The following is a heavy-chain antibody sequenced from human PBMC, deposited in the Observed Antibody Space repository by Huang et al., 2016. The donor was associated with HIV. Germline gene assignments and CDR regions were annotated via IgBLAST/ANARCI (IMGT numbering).Heavy chain of an antibody. CDR2: ISYDGSNK. D-gene: IGHD1-26*01. J-gene: IGHJ4*02. CDR3: AKDGADEEWDIDY. Sequence: VQLVESGGGVVQPGRSLRLACAASGFSLSTYGLHWVRQAPGKGLEWVEVISYDGSNKYYAHSVKGRFTISRDTSENKVYLQMNSLRHEDTAVYYCAKDGADEEWDIDYWGQGTLVTVSS. CDR1: GFSLSTYG. V-gene: IGHV3-30*18.